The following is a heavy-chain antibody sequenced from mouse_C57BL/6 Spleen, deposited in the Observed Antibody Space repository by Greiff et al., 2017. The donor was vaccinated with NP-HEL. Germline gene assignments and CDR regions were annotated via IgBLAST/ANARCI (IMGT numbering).Heavy chain of an antibody. CDR1: GFTFSSYA. J-gene: IGHJ3*01. Sequence: EVMLVESGGGLVKPGGSLKLSCAASGFTFSSYAMSWVRQTPEKRLEWVATISDGGSYTYYPDNVKGRFTISRDNAKNNLYLQMSHLKSEDTAMYYCARDGFDPVAYWGQGTLVTVSA. CDR3: ARDGFDPVAY. CDR2: ISDGGSYT. V-gene: IGHV5-4*01.